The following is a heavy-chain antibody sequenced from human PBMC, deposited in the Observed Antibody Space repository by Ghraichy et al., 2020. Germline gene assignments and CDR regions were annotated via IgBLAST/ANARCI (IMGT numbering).Heavy chain of an antibody. J-gene: IGHJ5*02. Sequence: LSLTCVASGFTFSSHWMNWVRQAPGQGPEWVANIKQDGSSQYYVDSVKGRFTISRDNARNSLFLQMNSLRAEDTAMYYCARGYSSGYFRAYNWFDPWGQGTLVTVSS. CDR1: GFTFSSHW. CDR3: ARGYSSGYFRAYNWFDP. CDR2: IKQDGSSQ. V-gene: IGHV3-7*04. D-gene: IGHD6-19*01.